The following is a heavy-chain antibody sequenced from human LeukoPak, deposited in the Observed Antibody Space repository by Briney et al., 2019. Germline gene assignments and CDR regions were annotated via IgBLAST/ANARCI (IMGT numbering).Heavy chain of an antibody. Sequence: SVKVSCKASGDTFDNHALSWVRQAPGQGLERMGAIIPMYGTSNYAQKFQGRVAIIADKSTSTAYMELNSLTSEDTAVYYCAIAQNNHGYVYFGMDVWGKGTTVTVSS. CDR1: GDTFDNHA. CDR2: IIPMYGTS. CDR3: AIAQNNHGYVYFGMDV. V-gene: IGHV1-69*06. J-gene: IGHJ6*04. D-gene: IGHD5-12*01.